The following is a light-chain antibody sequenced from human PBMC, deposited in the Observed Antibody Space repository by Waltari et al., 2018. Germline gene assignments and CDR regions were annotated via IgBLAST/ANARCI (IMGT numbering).Light chain of an antibody. V-gene: IGLV2-14*03. Sequence: QSALTPPASVSGSPGQSLTISCTGTSSDVGGHNSVSWYQQHPGKAPKLMIYDVSNRPSGVSNRFSGSKSGNTASLTISGLQAEDEADYYCSSYTSSSTPVVFGGGTKLTVL. J-gene: IGLJ2*01. CDR3: SSYTSSSTPVV. CDR1: SSDVGGHNS. CDR2: DVS.